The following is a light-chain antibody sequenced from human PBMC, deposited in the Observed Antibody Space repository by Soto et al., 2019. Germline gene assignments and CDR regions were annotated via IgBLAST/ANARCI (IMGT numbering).Light chain of an antibody. CDR3: QQYDRSPFT. Sequence: EIVLTQSPATLSLSPGERATLSCGASQSVGSTNLAWYQQKPGLAPRLLIYDASTRATGIPDRFSGSGSGTDFTLTISRLEPEDFAVYHCQQYDRSPFTFGPGTKGDIK. CDR1: QSVGSTN. V-gene: IGKV3D-20*01. CDR2: DAS. J-gene: IGKJ3*01.